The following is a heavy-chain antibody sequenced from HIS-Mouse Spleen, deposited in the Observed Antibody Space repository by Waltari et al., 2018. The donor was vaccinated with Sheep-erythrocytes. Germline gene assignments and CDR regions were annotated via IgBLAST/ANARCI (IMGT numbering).Heavy chain of an antibody. V-gene: IGHV2-26*01. CDR1: GFSLSNARMG. Sequence: QVTLKESGPVLVKPTETLTLTCTVSGFSLSNARMGLSWIRQPPGKALEWLAHIFSNDEKSYSTSLKSRLTISKDTSKSQVVLTMTNMDPVDTATYYCARITSYYDFWSTYNKDYFDYWGQGTLVTVPS. CDR2: IFSNDEK. D-gene: IGHD3-3*01. CDR3: ARITSYYDFWSTYNKDYFDY. J-gene: IGHJ4*02.